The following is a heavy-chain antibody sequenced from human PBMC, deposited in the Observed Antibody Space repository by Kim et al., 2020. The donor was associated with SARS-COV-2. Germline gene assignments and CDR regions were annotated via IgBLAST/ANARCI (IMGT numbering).Heavy chain of an antibody. D-gene: IGHD2-2*02. V-gene: IGHV1-2*02. Sequence: ASVKVSCKASGYTFTGYYMHWVRQAPGQGLEWMGWINPNSGGTNYAQKFQGRVTMTRDTSISTAYMELSRLRSDDTAVYYCARYPLSTPPLVVPAAIDYWGQGTLVTVSS. CDR3: ARYPLSTPPLVVPAAIDY. CDR2: INPNSGGT. CDR1: GYTFTGYY. J-gene: IGHJ4*02.